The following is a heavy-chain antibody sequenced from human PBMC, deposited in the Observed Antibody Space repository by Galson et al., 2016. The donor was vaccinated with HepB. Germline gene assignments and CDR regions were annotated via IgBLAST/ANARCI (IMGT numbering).Heavy chain of an antibody. CDR3: ARMDPALISGFDY. V-gene: IGHV4-61*01. J-gene: IGHJ4*02. D-gene: IGHD2-15*01. CDR2: IYYSGTT. CDR1: GGSISSGNYY. Sequence: SETLSLTCTVSGGSISSGNYYWSWARQPPGKRLEWIGDIYYSGTTNYKPSLKSRVTISVDTSKNQFSLRLSSVTAADTAVYYCARMDPALISGFDYWGQGTLVTVSS.